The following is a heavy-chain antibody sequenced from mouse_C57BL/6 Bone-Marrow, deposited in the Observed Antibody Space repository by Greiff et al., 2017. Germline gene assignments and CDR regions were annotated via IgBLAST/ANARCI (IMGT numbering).Heavy chain of an antibody. Sequence: QVQLQQSGAELVRPGASVTLSCKASGYTFTDYEMHWVKQTPVHGLEWIGAIEPETGGTAYNQKFKGKAILTADKSSSTAYMELRSLTSEDSAVYYCTRRDYYGSREYFDYWGQGTTLTVSS. V-gene: IGHV1-15*01. CDR2: IEPETGGT. CDR3: TRRDYYGSREYFDY. J-gene: IGHJ2*01. CDR1: GYTFTDYE. D-gene: IGHD1-1*01.